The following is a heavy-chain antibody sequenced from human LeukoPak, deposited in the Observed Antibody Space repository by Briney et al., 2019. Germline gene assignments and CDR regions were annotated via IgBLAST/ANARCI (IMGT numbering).Heavy chain of an antibody. CDR1: GFIFSSYA. CDR3: AKGGYYYGSGSHYYYYYYMDV. CDR2: ISGSGGST. V-gene: IGHV3-23*01. D-gene: IGHD3-10*01. J-gene: IGHJ6*03. Sequence: GGSLRLSCAASGFIFSSYAMSWVRQAPGKGLEWVSAISGSGGSTYYADSVKGRFTISRDNSKNTLYLQMNSLRAEDTAVYYCAKGGYYYGSGSHYYYYYYMDVWGKGTTVTVSS.